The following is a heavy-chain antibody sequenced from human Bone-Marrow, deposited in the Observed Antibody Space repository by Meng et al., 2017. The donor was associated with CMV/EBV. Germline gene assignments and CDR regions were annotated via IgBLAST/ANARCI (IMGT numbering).Heavy chain of an antibody. V-gene: IGHV3-7*01. CDR3: ARDSHIVATMAPYYYYYYGMDV. CDR1: GFIFSSYW. Sequence: GGSLRLSCAASGFIFSSYWMTWVRQAPGKGLEWVANIKEDGSEKYYVDSVKGRFTISRDNAKNLLYLQMNSLRAEDTAVYYCARDSHIVATMAPYYYYYYGMDVWGQGTTVTVSS. D-gene: IGHD5-12*01. CDR2: IKEDGSEK. J-gene: IGHJ6*02.